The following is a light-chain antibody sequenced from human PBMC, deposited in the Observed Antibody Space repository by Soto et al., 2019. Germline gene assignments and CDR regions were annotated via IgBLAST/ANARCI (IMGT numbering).Light chain of an antibody. CDR1: SSNIGAGYD. CDR2: GNS. Sequence: QSVLTQPPSVSGAPGQRVTISCTGTSSNIGAGYDVYWYQQLPGTAPKLLIYGNSNRPSGVPDRFSGSKSGTSASLAITGLQAEDDADYYCQSYDSSLSGLWVFGGGTKLTVL. V-gene: IGLV1-40*01. CDR3: QSYDSSLSGLWV. J-gene: IGLJ3*02.